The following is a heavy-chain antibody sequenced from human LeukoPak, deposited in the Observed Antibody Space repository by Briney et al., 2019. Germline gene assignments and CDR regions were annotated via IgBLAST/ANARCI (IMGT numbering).Heavy chain of an antibody. D-gene: IGHD6-13*01. CDR3: ARGYSSSWNYFDY. CDR1: GGSISNYW. Sequence: SETLSLTCTVFGGSISNYWWSWIRQPPGKGLEWIGYVFDSGGTNYNPSPKSRVTISVDTSKKQFSLKLSSVTAADTAVYYCARGYSSSWNYFDYWGQGTLVTVSS. CDR2: VFDSGGT. J-gene: IGHJ4*02. V-gene: IGHV4-59*01.